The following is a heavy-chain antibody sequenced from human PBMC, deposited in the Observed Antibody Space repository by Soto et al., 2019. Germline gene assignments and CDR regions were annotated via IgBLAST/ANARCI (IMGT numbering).Heavy chain of an antibody. CDR2: IIPIFGTA. V-gene: IGHV1-69*12. Sequence: QVQLVQSGAEVKKPGSSVKVSCKASGGTFSSYAISWVRQAPGQGLEWMGGIIPIFGTANYAQKFQGRVTITADESTSTAYMELSSLRSEDTAVYYCAGFTYYYDSSGYYGFDPWGQGTLVTVSS. CDR1: GGTFSSYA. D-gene: IGHD3-22*01. CDR3: AGFTYYYDSSGYYGFDP. J-gene: IGHJ5*02.